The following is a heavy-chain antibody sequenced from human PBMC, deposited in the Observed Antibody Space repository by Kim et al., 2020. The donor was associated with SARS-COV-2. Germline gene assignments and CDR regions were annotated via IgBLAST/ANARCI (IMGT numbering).Heavy chain of an antibody. CDR2: IGGGGAPT. D-gene: IGHD1-26*01. V-gene: IGHV3-23*01. CDR1: GFSFTSHA. CDR3: ARRSYADF. J-gene: IGHJ4*02. Sequence: GGSLRLSCAATGFSFTSHAMSWVRQAPGKGLEWVSTIGGGGAPTYYADAVKGRFTISRDNSKNTLYLQMNSLRAEDTAVYYCARRSYADFWGQGTLVTVSS.